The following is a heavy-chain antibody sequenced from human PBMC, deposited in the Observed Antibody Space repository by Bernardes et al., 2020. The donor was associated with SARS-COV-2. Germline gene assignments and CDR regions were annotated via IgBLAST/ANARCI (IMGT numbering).Heavy chain of an antibody. CDR3: AREYYDSSTGYAVGFDP. CDR2: INVGNGNT. D-gene: IGHD3-3*01. J-gene: IGHJ5*02. Sequence: ASVKVSCKASGYPFIDYAMHWVRQAPGHRLEWMGWINVGNGNTKYSEKFQGRVTIIRDTTATTAFMELSNLRSADSATYYCAREYYDSSTGYAVGFDPWGQGTLVTVSS. V-gene: IGHV1-3*01. CDR1: GYPFIDYA.